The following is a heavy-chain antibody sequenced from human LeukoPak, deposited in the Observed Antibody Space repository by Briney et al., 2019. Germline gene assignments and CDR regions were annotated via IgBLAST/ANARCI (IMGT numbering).Heavy chain of an antibody. CDR1: GFTFSSYA. Sequence: PGGSLRLSCAASGFTFSSYAMSWVRQAPGKGLEWVSAISGSGGSTYYADSVKGRFTISRDNSKSTLYLQMNSLRAEDTAVYYCAKDLSRYSYGSGDYWGQGTLVTVSS. V-gene: IGHV3-23*01. J-gene: IGHJ4*02. D-gene: IGHD5-18*01. CDR3: AKDLSRYSYGSGDY. CDR2: ISGSGGST.